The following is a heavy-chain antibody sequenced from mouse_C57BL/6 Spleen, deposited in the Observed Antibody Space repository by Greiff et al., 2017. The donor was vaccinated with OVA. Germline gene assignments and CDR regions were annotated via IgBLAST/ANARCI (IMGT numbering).Heavy chain of an antibody. V-gene: IGHV1-18*01. Sequence: VQLQQSGPELVKPGASVKIPCKASGYTFTDYNMDWVKQSHGKSLEWIGDINPNNGGTIYNQKFKGKATLTVDKSSSTAYMELRSLTSEDTAVYYCARFGRHYYGSSYWYFDVWGTGTTVTVSS. CDR2: INPNNGGT. J-gene: IGHJ1*03. CDR1: GYTFTDYN. D-gene: IGHD1-1*01. CDR3: ARFGRHYYGSSYWYFDV.